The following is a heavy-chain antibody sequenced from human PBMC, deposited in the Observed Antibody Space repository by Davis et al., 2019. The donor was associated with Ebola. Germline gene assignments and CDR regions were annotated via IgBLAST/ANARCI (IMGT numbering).Heavy chain of an antibody. CDR2: ISGSGGST. CDR3: AKAGYCSSSTTSCYLVGEFDY. CDR1: GFTFSSYA. D-gene: IGHD2-2*01. J-gene: IGHJ4*02. V-gene: IGHV3-23*01. Sequence: GESLKISCAASGFTFSSYAMSWVRQAPGKGLEWVSAISGSGGSTYYADSVKGRFTISRDNSRNTLFLHMNSLRAEDTAIYYCAKAGYCSSSTTSCYLVGEFDYWGQGTLVTVSS.